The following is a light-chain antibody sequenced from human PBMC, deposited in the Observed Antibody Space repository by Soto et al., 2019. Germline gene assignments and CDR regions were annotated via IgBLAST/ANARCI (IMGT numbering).Light chain of an antibody. CDR1: GSDVGGYDY. CDR3: SSYTSSSTVI. V-gene: IGLV2-14*01. J-gene: IGLJ2*01. Sequence: QSVLTQPASVSGSPGQSITISCTGTGSDVGGYDYVSWYQQHPGKAPKLMIYNVRNRPSGVSNRFSGSKAGNTASLTISGLQAEDEAAYYCSSYTSSSTVIFGGGTKLTVL. CDR2: NVR.